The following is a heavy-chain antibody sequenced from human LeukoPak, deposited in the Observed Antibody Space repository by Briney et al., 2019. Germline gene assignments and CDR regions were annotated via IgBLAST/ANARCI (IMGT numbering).Heavy chain of an antibody. V-gene: IGHV3-9*01. CDR2: ISWNSGSI. J-gene: IGHJ4*02. Sequence: QPGRFLRLSCAASGFTFDDYAMHWVRQAPGKGLEWVSGISWNSGSIGYADSVKGRFTISRDNAKNSLYLQMNSLRAEDTALYYCAKDIAPYGDYVTGQFDYWGQGTLVTVSS. CDR3: AKDIAPYGDYVTGQFDY. CDR1: GFTFDDYA. D-gene: IGHD4-17*01.